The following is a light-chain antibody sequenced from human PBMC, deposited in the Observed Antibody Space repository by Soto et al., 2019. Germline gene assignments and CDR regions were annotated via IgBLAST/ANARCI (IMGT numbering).Light chain of an antibody. J-gene: IGLJ3*02. CDR2: EVS. CDR3: SAYAGRATWV. V-gene: IGLV2-8*01. Sequence: QSALTQPPSASGSLGQSVTISCTGTNSDIGDYNYVAWYQRRPGKAPKFLIYEVSERPSGVPDRFSGSKSGNTAFLTVSGLQAEDEADYFCSAYAGRATWVFGGGTKMTVL. CDR1: NSDIGDYNY.